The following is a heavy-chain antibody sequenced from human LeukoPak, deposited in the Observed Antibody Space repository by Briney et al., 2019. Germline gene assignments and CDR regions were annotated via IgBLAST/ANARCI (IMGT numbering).Heavy chain of an antibody. CDR1: GGTFSSYA. CDR2: IIPIFGTA. CDR3: ARDSRSSWYRGYYYYYYMDV. J-gene: IGHJ6*03. Sequence: SVKVSCKASGGTFSSYAIRWVRQAPGQGLEWMGGIIPIFGTANYAQKFQGRVTITTDESTSTAYMELSSLRSEDTAVYYCARDSRSSWYRGYYYYYYMDVWGKGTTVTVSS. V-gene: IGHV1-69*05. D-gene: IGHD6-13*01.